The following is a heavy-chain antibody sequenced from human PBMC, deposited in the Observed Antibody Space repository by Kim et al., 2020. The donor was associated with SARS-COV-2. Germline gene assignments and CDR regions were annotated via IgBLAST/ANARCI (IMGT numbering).Heavy chain of an antibody. CDR2: IYYSGST. Sequence: SETLSLTCTVSGGSISSYYWSWIRQPPGKGLEWIGYIYYSGSTNYNPSLKGRVTISVDTSKNQFSLKLSSVTAADTAVYYCARDRGIHPNNWFDPWGQGTLVTVSS. J-gene: IGHJ5*02. D-gene: IGHD5-18*01. V-gene: IGHV4-59*01. CDR1: GGSISSYY. CDR3: ARDRGIHPNNWFDP.